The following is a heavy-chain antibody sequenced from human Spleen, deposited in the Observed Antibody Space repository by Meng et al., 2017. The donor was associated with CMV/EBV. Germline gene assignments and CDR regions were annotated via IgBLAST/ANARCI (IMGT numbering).Heavy chain of an antibody. V-gene: IGHV4-38-2*02. D-gene: IGHD5-12*01. CDR3: ATSMTRAEGWLY. CDR1: GYSISSGYY. Sequence: SETLSLTCTVSGYSISSGYYWGWIRQPPGKGLEWIGSIYHSGSTYYNPSLKSRVTISVDTSKNQFSLKLSSVTAADTAVYYCATSMTRAEGWLYWGQGTRVTVSS. CDR2: IYHSGST. J-gene: IGHJ4*02.